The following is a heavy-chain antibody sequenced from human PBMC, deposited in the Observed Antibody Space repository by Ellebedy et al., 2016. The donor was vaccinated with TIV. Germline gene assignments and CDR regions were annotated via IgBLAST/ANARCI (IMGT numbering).Heavy chain of an antibody. CDR2: ISYDGRNK. J-gene: IGHJ6*02. CDR3: ARGTVPVGLSCMDV. V-gene: IGHV3-30*04. D-gene: IGHD3-10*01. CDR1: GFTFRSYA. Sequence: PGGSLRLSCAASGFTFRSYAMHWVRQTPGKGLEWVTVISYDGRNKYYADSVKGRFTISRDNSKNTMYLQMNSLRAEDIAMYYCARGTVPVGLSCMDVWGQGTTVTVSS.